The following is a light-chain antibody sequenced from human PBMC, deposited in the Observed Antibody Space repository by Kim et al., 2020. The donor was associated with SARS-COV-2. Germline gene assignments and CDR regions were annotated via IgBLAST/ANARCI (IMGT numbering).Light chain of an antibody. V-gene: IGLV7-46*01. CDR2: DTD. J-gene: IGLJ3*02. CDR1: TGAVTRGQY. CDR3: LLSFGGAPWV. Sequence: QAVVTQEPSLTVSPGETVTLTCGSSTGAVTRGQYPYWFQQKPGQAPMTLIYDTDNTHSWTPARFSGSLLGGKAALTLSGAQPEDEAEYYCLLSFGGAPWVFGGGTQLTVL.